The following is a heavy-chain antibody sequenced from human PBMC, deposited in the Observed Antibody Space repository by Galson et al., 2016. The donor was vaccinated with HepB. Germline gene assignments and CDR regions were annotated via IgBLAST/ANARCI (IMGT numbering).Heavy chain of an antibody. CDR2: IIPFLGAT. CDR1: GGTFNTFN. V-gene: IGHV1-69*08. CDR3: ARDAMVQGLQPSVYFDG. J-gene: IGHJ4*02. Sequence: SVKVSCKSSGGTFNTFNINWVRQAPGQGLDWMGRIIPFLGATNFAQMFQGRVTFTVDRSTDTAYMELTSLTSDDTAVYFCARDAMVQGLQPSVYFDGWSQGTLVTVSS. D-gene: IGHD3-10*01.